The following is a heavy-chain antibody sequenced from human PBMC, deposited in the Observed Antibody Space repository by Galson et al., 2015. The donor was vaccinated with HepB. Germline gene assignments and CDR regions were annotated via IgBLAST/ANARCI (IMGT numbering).Heavy chain of an antibody. CDR3: AKDRRETNWNWGHDY. J-gene: IGHJ4*02. CDR2: ISGSSGST. Sequence: SLRLSCAASGFTFSSYAMSWVRQAPGKGLEWVSAISGSSGSTYYADSVKGRFTISRDNSKNTLYLQMNSLRAEDTAVYYCAKDRRETNWNWGHDYWGQGTLVTVSS. D-gene: IGHD1-1*01. CDR1: GFTFSSYA. V-gene: IGHV3-23*01.